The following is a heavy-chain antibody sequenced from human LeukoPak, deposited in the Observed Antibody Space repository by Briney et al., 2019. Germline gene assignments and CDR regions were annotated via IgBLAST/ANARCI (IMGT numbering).Heavy chain of an antibody. CDR2: INSDGSST. V-gene: IGHV3-74*01. D-gene: IGHD6-13*01. CDR3: ATKAAAGVKNDY. J-gene: IGHJ4*02. Sequence: GGSLRLSCAASGFTFSNYWMHWVRQAPGKGLVWVSRINSDGSSTSYADSVKGRFTISRDNAKDTLYLQMNSLRAEDTAEYYCATKAAAGVKNDYWGQGTLVTVSS. CDR1: GFTFSNYW.